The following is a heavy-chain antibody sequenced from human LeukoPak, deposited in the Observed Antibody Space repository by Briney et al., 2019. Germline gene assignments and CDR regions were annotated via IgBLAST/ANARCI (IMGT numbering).Heavy chain of an antibody. CDR3: TRELAS. CDR1: GFTFSSYT. Sequence: PGGSLRLSCAASGFTFSSYTMNWVRQAPGKGLEWVSYISSGSDTIYYADSVKGRFTISRDSAKNSLYLQMNSLRVEDTAVYYCTRELASWGQGTLVTVSS. CDR2: ISSGSDTI. V-gene: IGHV3-48*01. J-gene: IGHJ5*02.